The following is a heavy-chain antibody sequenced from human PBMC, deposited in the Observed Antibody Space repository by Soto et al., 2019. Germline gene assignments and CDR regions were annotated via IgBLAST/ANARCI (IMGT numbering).Heavy chain of an antibody. Sequence: QVQLVESGGGVVQPGRSLRLSCAASGFTFSSYGMHWVRQAPGKGLEWVAVISYDGSNKYYADSVKGRFTISRDNSKNTVYLQMNSLRAEDTAVYYCAKSSGWRQNVDYWGQGTLVTVSS. CDR2: ISYDGSNK. CDR1: GFTFSSYG. V-gene: IGHV3-30*18. CDR3: AKSSGWRQNVDY. D-gene: IGHD6-19*01. J-gene: IGHJ4*02.